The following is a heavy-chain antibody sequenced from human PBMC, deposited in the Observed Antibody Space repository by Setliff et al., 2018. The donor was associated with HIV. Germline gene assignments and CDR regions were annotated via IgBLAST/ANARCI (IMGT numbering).Heavy chain of an antibody. CDR2: IYYTGSA. V-gene: IGHV4-59*11. CDR3: ARVQRGRGYSHGHWYFDL. Sequence: PSETLSLTCNVSGGSISSHYWSWIRQPPGKALEWIGTIYYTGSAFYNPSLKSRVTMSVDTSKSQFSLGLTLVTAADTAIYYCARVQRGRGYSHGHWYFDLWGRGTLVTVSS. D-gene: IGHD5-18*01. J-gene: IGHJ2*01. CDR1: GGSISSHY.